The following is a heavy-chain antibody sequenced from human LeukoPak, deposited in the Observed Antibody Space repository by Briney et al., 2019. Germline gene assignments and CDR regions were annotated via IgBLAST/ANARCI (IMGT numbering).Heavy chain of an antibody. Sequence: PGGSLRLSCAASGFIVSNNYISRVRQAPGKGLEWVSTLHSGGITDYADSVKGRFIISRDTSRNTVFLQMNGLRAEDTAVYYCARDRHFVAFDIWGQGTMVTVSS. V-gene: IGHV3-66*01. J-gene: IGHJ3*02. CDR1: GFIVSNNY. CDR2: LHSGGIT. CDR3: ARDRHFVAFDI.